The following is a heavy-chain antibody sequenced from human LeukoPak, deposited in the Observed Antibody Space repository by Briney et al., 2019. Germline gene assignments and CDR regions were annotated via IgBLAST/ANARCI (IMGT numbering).Heavy chain of an antibody. V-gene: IGHV3-21*01. J-gene: IGHJ6*01. CDR3: ARICSSTSCDPPYDYYGMDV. Sequence: GGSLRLSCAASGFTFSSYSMNWVRQAPGKGLEWVSSISSSSSYIYYADSVKGRFTISRDNAKNSLYLQMNSLRAEDTAVYYCARICSSTSCDPPYDYYGMDVWGKGTPVTASP. D-gene: IGHD2-2*01. CDR2: ISSSSSYI. CDR1: GFTFSSYS.